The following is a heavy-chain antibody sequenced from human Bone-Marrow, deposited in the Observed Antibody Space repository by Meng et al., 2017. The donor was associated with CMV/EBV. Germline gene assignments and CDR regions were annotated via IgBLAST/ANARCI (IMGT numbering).Heavy chain of an antibody. CDR1: GFTFTSYA. CDR2: ISGSAVNT. J-gene: IGHJ4*02. CDR3: AKPYSSSINRYFDY. D-gene: IGHD6-6*01. V-gene: IGHV3-23*01. Sequence: GGSLRLSCAASGFTFTSYAMSWVRQAPGKGLEWVSAISGSAVNTYYGDSVKGRFTISRDNSKNTLYLQMNSLRTEDTAVYYYAKPYSSSINRYFDYWGQGTLVAASS.